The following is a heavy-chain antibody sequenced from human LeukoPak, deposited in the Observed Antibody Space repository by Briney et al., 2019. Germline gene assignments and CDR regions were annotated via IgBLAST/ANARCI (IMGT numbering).Heavy chain of an antibody. CDR1: GGSFSGYY. CDR2: INHSGST. D-gene: IGHD2-15*01. CDR3: ARDVGSGYCSVGSCYERAFDI. V-gene: IGHV4-34*01. J-gene: IGHJ3*02. Sequence: SETLSLTCAVYGGSFSGYYWSWIRQPPGKGLEWIGEINHSGSTNYNPSLKSRVTISVDTSKNQFSLKLSSVTAADTAVYYCARDVGSGYCSVGSCYERAFDIWGQGTMVTVSS.